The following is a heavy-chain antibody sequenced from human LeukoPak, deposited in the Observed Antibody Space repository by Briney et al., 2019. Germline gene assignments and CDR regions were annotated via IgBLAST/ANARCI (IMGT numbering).Heavy chain of an antibody. Sequence: GGSLRLSCAASGFTFSSYSMNWVRQAPGKGLEWVSSISSSSIYIYYADSVKGRFTISRDNAKNSLYLQMNSLRAEDTAVYYCARDSSYYDILTGYLPHTRTLDYWGQGTLVTVSS. V-gene: IGHV3-21*01. CDR1: GFTFSSYS. CDR2: ISSSSIYI. D-gene: IGHD3-9*01. J-gene: IGHJ4*02. CDR3: ARDSSYYDILTGYLPHTRTLDY.